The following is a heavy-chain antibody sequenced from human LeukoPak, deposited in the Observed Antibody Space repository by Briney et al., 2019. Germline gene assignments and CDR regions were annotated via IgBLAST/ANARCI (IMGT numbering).Heavy chain of an antibody. V-gene: IGHV3-30*18. D-gene: IGHD4-23*01. CDR2: ISYDGSNK. Sequence: GGSLRLSCAASGFTFSSYGMHWVRQAPGKGLEWVAVISYDGSNKYYADSVKGRFTISRDNSKNTLYLQMNSLRAEDTAVYYCAKGYYGGNWISYYYYYMDVWGKGTTVTVSS. CDR3: AKGYYGGNWISYYYYYMDV. CDR1: GFTFSSYG. J-gene: IGHJ6*03.